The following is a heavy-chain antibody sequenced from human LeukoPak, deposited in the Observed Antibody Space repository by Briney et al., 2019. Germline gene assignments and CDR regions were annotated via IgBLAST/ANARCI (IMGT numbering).Heavy chain of an antibody. CDR3: GRHEFDYDSPFDY. CDR2: IYYSGST. J-gene: IGHJ4*02. D-gene: IGHD3-22*01. Sequence: PSETLSLTCTVSGGSISSSSYYWGWIRQPPGKGLEWIGSIYYSGSTYYNPSLKSRVTISVDTSKNQFSLKLSSVTAADTAVYYCGRHEFDYDSPFDYWGQGTLVTVSS. V-gene: IGHV4-39*01. CDR1: GGSISSSSYY.